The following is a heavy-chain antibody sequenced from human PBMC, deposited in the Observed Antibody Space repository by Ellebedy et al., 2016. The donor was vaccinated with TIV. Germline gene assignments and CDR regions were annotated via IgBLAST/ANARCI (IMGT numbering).Heavy chain of an antibody. D-gene: IGHD2-21*02. V-gene: IGHV3-30*07. J-gene: IGHJ4*02. Sequence: GESLKISCAASGFTFGSYAMYWVRQAPGKGLDWVSMISFDGDSTYYSDSVEGRFSVSRDNSKNTLYLQMNSLRAEDTAVYYCARDHAYCGGDCYSGGTFFDYWGQGTLVTVSS. CDR2: ISFDGDST. CDR3: ARDHAYCGGDCYSGGTFFDY. CDR1: GFTFGSYA.